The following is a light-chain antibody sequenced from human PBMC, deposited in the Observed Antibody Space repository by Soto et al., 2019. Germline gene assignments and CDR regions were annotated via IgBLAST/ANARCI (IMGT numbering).Light chain of an antibody. Sequence: QSVLTQPPSASGTPGQRVTISFSGSSSNIGTKAVNWYQQFPGAAPKVLIYSNSQRPSGVPDRFSGSKSGTSASLAISGLQSEDEADYYCAAWDDSLNDVVFGGGTQLTVL. V-gene: IGLV1-44*01. CDR2: SNS. CDR1: SSNIGTKA. CDR3: AAWDDSLNDVV. J-gene: IGLJ2*01.